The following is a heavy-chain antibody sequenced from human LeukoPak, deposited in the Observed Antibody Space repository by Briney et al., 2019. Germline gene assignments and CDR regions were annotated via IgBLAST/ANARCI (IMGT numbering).Heavy chain of an antibody. J-gene: IGHJ4*02. CDR3: ARDPIGDYYFDS. D-gene: IGHD1-26*01. Sequence: GGSLRLSCAASGFTFSRYWMHWVRQPPGKGLVWVSRINSDGSSTRYADSVGGRFTISRDNAKNTLYLQMNSLRAEDTAVYYCARDPIGDYYFDSWGQGTLATVSS. CDR1: GFTFSRYW. CDR2: INSDGSST. V-gene: IGHV3-74*01.